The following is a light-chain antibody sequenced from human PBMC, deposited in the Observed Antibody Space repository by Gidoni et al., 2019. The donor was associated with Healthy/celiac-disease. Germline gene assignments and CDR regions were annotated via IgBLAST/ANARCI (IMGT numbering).Light chain of an antibody. CDR3: QQYGSSPVT. CDR1: QSVSSSY. V-gene: IGKV3-20*01. Sequence: IVLTQSPGTLSLSPGERATLSCRASQSVSSSYLAWYQQKPGQAPRLLIYGASSRATGIPDRFSGSGSGTDVTLTISRLEPEDFAVYYCQQYGSSPVTFGQGTKVEIK. CDR2: GAS. J-gene: IGKJ1*01.